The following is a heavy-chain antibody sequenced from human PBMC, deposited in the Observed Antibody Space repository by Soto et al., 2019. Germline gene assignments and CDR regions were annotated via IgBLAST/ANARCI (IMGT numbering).Heavy chain of an antibody. CDR1: GYTFTSYD. J-gene: IGHJ6*03. CDR2: MNPNSGNT. CDR3: ARTQSYDILTGYYFYYYYMDV. V-gene: IGHV1-8*01. D-gene: IGHD3-9*01. Sequence: ASVKVSCKASGYTFTSYDINWVRQATGQRLEWMGWMNPNSGNTGYAQKFQGRVTMTRNTSISTAYMELSSLRSEDTAVYYCARTQSYDILTGYYFYYYYMDVWGKGTTVTVSS.